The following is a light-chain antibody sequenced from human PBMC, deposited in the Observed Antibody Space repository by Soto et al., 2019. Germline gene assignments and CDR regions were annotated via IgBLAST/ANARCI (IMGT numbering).Light chain of an antibody. Sequence: QSVLTQPPSVSETPGQRITISCSGSSSNIGSNTVNWYRQLPEQAPKLLIYSNTQRPSGVPDRFSGSKSGTTASLAISGLQAEDEADYYCAAWDDSLNYFVFGTGTKLTVL. CDR2: SNT. CDR1: SSNIGSNT. J-gene: IGLJ1*01. V-gene: IGLV1-44*01. CDR3: AAWDDSLNYFV.